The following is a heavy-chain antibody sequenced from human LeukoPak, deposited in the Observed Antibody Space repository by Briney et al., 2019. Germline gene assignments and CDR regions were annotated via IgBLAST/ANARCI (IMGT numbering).Heavy chain of an antibody. D-gene: IGHD2-2*01. V-gene: IGHV3-21*01. CDR3: ARAGVVVVPAIDY. Sequence: GGPLRLSCAASGFTFSSYSMNWVRQAPGKGLEWVSSISSSSSYIYYADSVKGRFTISRDNAKNSLYLQMNSLRAEDTAVYYCARAGVVVVPAIDYWGQGTLVTVSS. J-gene: IGHJ4*02. CDR2: ISSSSSYI. CDR1: GFTFSSYS.